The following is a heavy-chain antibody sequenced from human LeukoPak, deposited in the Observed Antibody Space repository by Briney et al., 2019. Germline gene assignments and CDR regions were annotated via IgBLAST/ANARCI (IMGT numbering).Heavy chain of an antibody. CDR2: IYYSGST. J-gene: IGHJ6*02. Sequence: SETLSLTCTVSGGSISSGGYYWSWIRQHPGKGLEWIGYIYYSGSTYYNPSLKSRVTISVDTSKNQFSLKLSSVTAADTAVYYCARVQGTVDTMVRGVPSWLYYYYGMDVWGQGTTVTVSS. CDR1: GGSISSGGYY. D-gene: IGHD3-10*01. V-gene: IGHV4-31*03. CDR3: ARVQGTVDTMVRGVPSWLYYYYGMDV.